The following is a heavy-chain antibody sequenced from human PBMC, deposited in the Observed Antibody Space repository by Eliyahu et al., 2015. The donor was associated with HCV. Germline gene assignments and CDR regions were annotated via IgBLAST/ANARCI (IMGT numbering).Heavy chain of an antibody. J-gene: IGHJ6*02. CDR2: VNPNSGDT. CDR1: GYSFTRYF. Sequence: QVQLVQSGAEVXNPGASVKVSCKASGYSFTRYFMHWVRQAPGQGPEWMGWVNPNSGDTMYAQRFQGRVTMTRDTSITTGYMELSGLTSDDTAIYFCARVDGWGQGTTVTVSS. V-gene: IGHV1-2*02. D-gene: IGHD5-24*01. CDR3: ARVDG.